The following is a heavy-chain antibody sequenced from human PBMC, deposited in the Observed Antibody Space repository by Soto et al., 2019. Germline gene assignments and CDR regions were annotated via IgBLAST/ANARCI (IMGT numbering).Heavy chain of an antibody. Sequence: GASVKVSCKASGGTFSSYAISWVRQAPGQGLEWMGGIIPIFGTANYAQKFQGRVTITADKSTSTAYMELSSLRSEDTAVYYCAKSKTYYFDYWGQGTLVTVSS. V-gene: IGHV1-69*06. CDR3: AKSKTYYFDY. J-gene: IGHJ4*02. CDR1: GGTFSSYA. CDR2: IIPIFGTA.